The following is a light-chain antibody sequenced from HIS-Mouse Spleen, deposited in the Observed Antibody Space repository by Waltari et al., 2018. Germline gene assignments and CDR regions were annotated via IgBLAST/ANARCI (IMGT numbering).Light chain of an antibody. V-gene: IGLV1-47*01. Sequence: QSVLTQPPSASGTPGQRVTISCSGSSSNIGSNYVYWYQQLPGTAPKLLIYRNNQWPSGGPGRFSGSKSGTSASLAIRGLRSEDEADYYCAAWDDSLSGHVVFGGGTKLTVL. CDR2: RNN. CDR3: AAWDDSLSGHVV. J-gene: IGLJ2*01. CDR1: SSNIGSNY.